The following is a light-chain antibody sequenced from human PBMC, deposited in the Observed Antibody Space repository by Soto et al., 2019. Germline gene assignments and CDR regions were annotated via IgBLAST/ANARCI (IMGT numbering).Light chain of an antibody. CDR2: EVN. J-gene: IGLJ2*01. Sequence: QSALTQPPSASGSPGQSVTIYCTGTSSDIGGYNFVSWYQQHPGKAPKLMIDEVNKRPSGVPDRFSGSKSGNTASLTVSGLQAEDEADYYCSSYADTNNLVFGGGTKLTVL. V-gene: IGLV2-8*01. CDR3: SSYADTNNLV. CDR1: SSDIGGYNF.